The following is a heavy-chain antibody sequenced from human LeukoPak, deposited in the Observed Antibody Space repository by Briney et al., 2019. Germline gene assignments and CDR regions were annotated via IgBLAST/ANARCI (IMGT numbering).Heavy chain of an antibody. Sequence: SETLSLTXTVPRGSLSTTSYYWAWIRQPPGKGLEWIGSISHSGSTYYNPSLKSRVTISGDTSTNQFSLRLSSVTAADTAVHYCVRLTFYYDGSGYYFDSWGQRTLVAVSS. CDR3: VRLTFYYDGSGYYFDS. V-gene: IGHV4-39*01. CDR2: ISHSGST. D-gene: IGHD3-22*01. J-gene: IGHJ4*02. CDR1: RGSLSTTSYY.